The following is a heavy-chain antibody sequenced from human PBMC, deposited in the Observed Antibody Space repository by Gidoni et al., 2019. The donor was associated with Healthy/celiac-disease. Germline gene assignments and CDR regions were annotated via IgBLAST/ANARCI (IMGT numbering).Heavy chain of an antibody. Sequence: QVQLVESGGGVVQPGRSLRLSCAASGFTFSSYAMHWVRQAPGKGLEWVAVISYDGSNKYYADSVKGRFTISRDNSKNTLYLQMNSLRAEDTAVYYCAREGQWLVFDYWGQGTLVTVSS. J-gene: IGHJ4*02. D-gene: IGHD6-19*01. V-gene: IGHV3-30-3*01. CDR2: ISYDGSNK. CDR3: AREGQWLVFDY. CDR1: GFTFSSYA.